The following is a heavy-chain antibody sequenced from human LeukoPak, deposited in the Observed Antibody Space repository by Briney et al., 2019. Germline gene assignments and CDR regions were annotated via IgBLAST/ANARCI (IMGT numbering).Heavy chain of an antibody. D-gene: IGHD1-7*01. V-gene: IGHV1-69*01. Sequence: SVKVSCKASGGTFSSYAISWVRQAPGQGLEWMGGIIPIFGTANYAQKFQGRVTITADESTSTAYMELSSLRSEDTAVYYCARCLLELRPPYYYYGMDVWGQGTTVTASS. CDR3: ARCLLELRPPYYYYGMDV. J-gene: IGHJ6*02. CDR2: IIPIFGTA. CDR1: GGTFSSYA.